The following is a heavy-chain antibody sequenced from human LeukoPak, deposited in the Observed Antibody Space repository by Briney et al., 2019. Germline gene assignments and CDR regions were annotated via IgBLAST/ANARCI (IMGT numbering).Heavy chain of an antibody. V-gene: IGHV4-38-2*01. J-gene: IGHJ4*02. CDR2: IYHSGST. CDR3: ASFTDYDILTGYFWR. Sequence: PSETLSLTCAVSGSSISSGYYWGWIRQPPGKGLEWIGSIYHSGSTYYNPSLKSRVTISVDTSKNQFSLKRSSVTAADTAVYYCASFTDYDILTGYFWRWGQGTLVTVSS. CDR1: GSSISSGYY. D-gene: IGHD3-9*01.